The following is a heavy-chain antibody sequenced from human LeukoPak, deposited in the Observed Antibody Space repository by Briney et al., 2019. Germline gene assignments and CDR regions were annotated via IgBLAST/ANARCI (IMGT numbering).Heavy chain of an antibody. CDR1: GGSISIGDYY. V-gene: IGHV4-30-4*08. CDR2: IYDSGST. CDR3: AGASSLNDAFDI. D-gene: IGHD4/OR15-4a*01. J-gene: IGHJ3*02. Sequence: SETLSLPCTVSGGSISIGDYYWSWIRQPPGKGLEWIGYIYDSGSTYYNPSLKSRLTISVDTYNNQFPLKLSSVTAADTAVYYCAGASSLNDAFDIWDQGTMVTVS.